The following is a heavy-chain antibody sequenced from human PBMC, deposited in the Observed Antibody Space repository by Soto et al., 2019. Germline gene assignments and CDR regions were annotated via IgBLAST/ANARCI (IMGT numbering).Heavy chain of an antibody. D-gene: IGHD1-26*01. Sequence: SETLSLTCAVSGDSISSYYWSWIRQPPGKGLEWIGYFYYSGYTNYNPSLKSRVTISVDTSKKQFSLKLSSVTAADTAVYYCARDREWERDAFDIWGQGTMVT. V-gene: IGHV4-59*01. CDR3: ARDREWERDAFDI. CDR2: FYYSGYT. CDR1: GDSISSYY. J-gene: IGHJ3*02.